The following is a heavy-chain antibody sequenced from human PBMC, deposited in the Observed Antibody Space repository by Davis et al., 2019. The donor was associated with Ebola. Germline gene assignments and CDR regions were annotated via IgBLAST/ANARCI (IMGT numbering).Heavy chain of an antibody. CDR1: GFTVSSNY. CDR2: IYSGGST. CDR3: AKSFLITGSHMSEFRGVDY. V-gene: IGHV3-53*01. D-gene: IGHD2-8*02. Sequence: PGGSLRLSCAASGFTVSSNYMSWVRQAPGKGLEWVSVIYSGGSTYYADSVKGRFTISRDNSKNTLSLQMDSLRADDTAVYYCAKSFLITGSHMSEFRGVDYWGQGTVVTVSS. J-gene: IGHJ4*02.